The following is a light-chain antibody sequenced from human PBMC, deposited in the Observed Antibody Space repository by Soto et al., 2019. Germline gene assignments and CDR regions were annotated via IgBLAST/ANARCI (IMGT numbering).Light chain of an antibody. CDR2: GNS. V-gene: IGLV1-40*01. Sequence: QSVLTQPPSVSGAPGQRVTISCTGSSSNIGAGYDVHWYQQLPGTDPKLLIYGNSNRPSGVPDRFSGSKSGTSASLAITGLQAEDEADYSCQSYDSRLSGSKVFGTGTQRTVL. J-gene: IGLJ1*01. CDR3: QSYDSRLSGSKV. CDR1: SSNIGAGYD.